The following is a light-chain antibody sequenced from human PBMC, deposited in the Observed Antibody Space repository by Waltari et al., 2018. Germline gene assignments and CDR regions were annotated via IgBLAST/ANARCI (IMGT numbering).Light chain of an antibody. J-gene: IGKJ1*01. CDR1: ESISSN. Sequence: EILMTHSPATLSVSPGERATLSCRASESISSNLAWHQQKPGQSPWLLIFGASTRATGIPARFSGSGSGTEFTLTISSLQSEDFAVYYCQHYSHWPPWTFGQGTKVEIK. CDR2: GAS. CDR3: QHYSHWPPWT. V-gene: IGKV3D-15*01.